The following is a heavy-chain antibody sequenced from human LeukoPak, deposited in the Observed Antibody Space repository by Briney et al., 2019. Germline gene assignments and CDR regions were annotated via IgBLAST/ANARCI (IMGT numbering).Heavy chain of an antibody. CDR2: INPGYSDI. Sequence: GESLKISCKGSGYSFTSYWIGWVRQMPGKGLEWMGIINPGYSDIRYSPSFQGQVTISADKSISTAYLQWSSLKASDTAIYYCARHDKGYSGYVTLDYWGQGTLVAVSS. V-gene: IGHV5-51*01. CDR1: GYSFTSYW. J-gene: IGHJ4*02. CDR3: ARHDKGYSGYVTLDY. D-gene: IGHD5-12*01.